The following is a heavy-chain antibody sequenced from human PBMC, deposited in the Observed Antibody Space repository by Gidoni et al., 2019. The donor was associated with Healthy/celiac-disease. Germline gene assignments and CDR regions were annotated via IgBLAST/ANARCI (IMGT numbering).Heavy chain of an antibody. V-gene: IGHV3-66*02. CDR3: ATSLGVITMVRGVIITTDAFDI. J-gene: IGHJ3*02. CDR1: GFTVSSNY. D-gene: IGHD3-10*01. Sequence: EVQLVESGGGLVQPGGSLRLSCAASGFTVSSNYMRWVRQAPGKGLEWVSVIYSGGSTYYADSVKGRFTISRDKSKNTLYLQMNSLRAEDTAVYYCATSLGVITMVRGVIITTDAFDIWGQGTMVTVSS. CDR2: IYSGGST.